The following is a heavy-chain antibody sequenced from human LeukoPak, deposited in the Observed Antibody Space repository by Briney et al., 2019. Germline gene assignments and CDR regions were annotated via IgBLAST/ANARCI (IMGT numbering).Heavy chain of an antibody. CDR1: EFTFSSYE. J-gene: IGHJ4*02. D-gene: IGHD1-26*01. CDR2: ISSRGSSI. CDR3: ARDSGSYRGFDY. V-gene: IGHV3-48*03. Sequence: GGSLRLSCAVSEFTFSSYEMNWVRQAPGKGLEWISFISSRGSSIYYADSVKGRFTISRDNAKNSLYLQMNSLRAEDTAVYYCARDSGSYRGFDYWGQGTLVTVSS.